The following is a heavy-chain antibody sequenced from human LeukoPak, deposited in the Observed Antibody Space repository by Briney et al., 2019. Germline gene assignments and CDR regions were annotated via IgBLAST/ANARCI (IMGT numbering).Heavy chain of an antibody. J-gene: IGHJ4*02. Sequence: SQTLSLTCTVSGGSISSYYWSWIRQPPGKGLEWIGYIYYSGSTNYNPPLKSRVTISVDTSKNQFSLKLSSVTAADTAVYYCARKYSGSYFDYWGQGTLVTVSS. CDR3: ARKYSGSYFDY. V-gene: IGHV4-59*01. CDR1: GGSISSYY. D-gene: IGHD1-26*01. CDR2: IYYSGST.